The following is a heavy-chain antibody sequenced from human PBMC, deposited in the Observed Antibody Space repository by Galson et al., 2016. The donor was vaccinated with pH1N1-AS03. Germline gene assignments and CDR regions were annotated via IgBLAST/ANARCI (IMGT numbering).Heavy chain of an antibody. J-gene: IGHJ3*02. D-gene: IGHD3-16*01. Sequence: PALVKPPQTLTLTCSLSGVSVPSSGLAVGWFRLPPGKALEWLALIYWDDAKRFSPSLRNRLTITKDTSRNQAVLTVTNVDPLDTATYFCAPPNSWGNAFEIWGPGRRVTVAS. CDR1: GVSVPSSGLA. CDR3: APPNSWGNAFEI. V-gene: IGHV2-5*02. CDR2: IYWDDAK.